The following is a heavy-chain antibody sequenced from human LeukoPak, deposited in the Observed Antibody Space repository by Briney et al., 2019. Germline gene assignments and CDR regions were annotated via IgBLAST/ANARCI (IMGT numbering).Heavy chain of an antibody. CDR1: GYSFSSYH. D-gene: IGHD4-17*01. J-gene: IGHJ4*02. CDR3: VRDWYDDYALGY. CDR2: ISGYNGKT. V-gene: IGHV1-18*01. Sequence: ASVKVSCKASGYSFSSYHITWVRQAPGQGLEWMGWISGYNGKTNYAQKPQGRVTMTTDTSTTTAYMELRSLRSDDTAMYYCVRDWYDDYALGYWGQGTLVTVSS.